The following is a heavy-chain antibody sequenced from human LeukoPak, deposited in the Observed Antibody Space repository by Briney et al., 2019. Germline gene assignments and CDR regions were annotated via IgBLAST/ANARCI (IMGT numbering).Heavy chain of an antibody. CDR1: GYTFTSYY. D-gene: IGHD3-22*01. CDR2: IIPIFGTA. Sequence: ASVKVSCKASGYTFTSYYMHWVRQAPGQGLEWMGGIIPIFGTANYAQKFQGRVTITADESTSTAYMELSSLRSEDTAVYYCARGGVTMIVGGGYFDYWGQGTLVTVSS. V-gene: IGHV1-69*13. CDR3: ARGGVTMIVGGGYFDY. J-gene: IGHJ4*02.